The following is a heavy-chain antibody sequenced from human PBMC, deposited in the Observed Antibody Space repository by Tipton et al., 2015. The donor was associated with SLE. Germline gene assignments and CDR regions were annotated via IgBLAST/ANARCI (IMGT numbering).Heavy chain of an antibody. V-gene: IGHV3-30*02. CDR3: AKHHSSGSSEGWFDP. Sequence: GSLRLSCAASGFTFSSYGMHWVRQAPGKGLEWVAFIRYDGSNKYYADSVKGRFTISRDNSKNTLYLQMNSLRAEDTAVYYCAKHHSSGSSEGWFDPWGQGTLVTVSS. CDR2: IRYDGSNK. J-gene: IGHJ5*02. CDR1: GFTFSSYG. D-gene: IGHD1-26*01.